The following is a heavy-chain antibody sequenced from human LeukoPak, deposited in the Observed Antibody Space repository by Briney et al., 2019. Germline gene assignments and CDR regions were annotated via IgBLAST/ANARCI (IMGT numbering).Heavy chain of an antibody. V-gene: IGHV4-39*01. CDR1: GGSISSSSYY. J-gene: IGHJ4*02. D-gene: IGHD2-2*01. Sequence: SETLSLTCTVSGGSISSSSYYWGRIRQPPGKGLEWIGSIYYSGSTYYNPSLKSRVTISVDTSKNQFSLKLSSVTAADTAVYYCASQPWERQDTVVGYWGQGTLVTVSS. CDR2: IYYSGST. CDR3: ASQPWERQDTVVGY.